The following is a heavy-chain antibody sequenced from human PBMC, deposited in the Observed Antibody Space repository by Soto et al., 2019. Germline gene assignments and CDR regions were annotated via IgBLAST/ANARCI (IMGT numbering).Heavy chain of an antibody. CDR2: ISGSSTYI. CDR1: GFNFDKYT. D-gene: IGHD6-19*01. J-gene: IGHJ6*02. Sequence: PGGSLRLSCVPSGFNFDKYTINWVRQAPGKGLEWVSSISGSSTYIVYADSVKGRFTVSRHNARNSVYLQLNSLRADDTGVYYCDRVRGDSGWHPTYMDVWGQGTTVTLS. V-gene: IGHV3-21*01. CDR3: DRVRGDSGWHPTYMDV.